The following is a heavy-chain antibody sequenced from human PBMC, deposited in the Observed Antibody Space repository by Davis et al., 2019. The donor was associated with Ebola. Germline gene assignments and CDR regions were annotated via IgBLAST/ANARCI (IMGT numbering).Heavy chain of an antibody. CDR1: GGSFSGYY. Sequence: MPSETLSLTFAVYGGSFSGYYWSWIRQPPGKGLEWIGEINHSGSTNYNPSLKSRVTISVDKSKNQFSLKLSSVTAADTAVYYGARVAAMARFDYWGQGTLVTVSS. CDR3: ARVAAMARFDY. V-gene: IGHV4-34*01. J-gene: IGHJ4*02. CDR2: INHSGST. D-gene: IGHD5-18*01.